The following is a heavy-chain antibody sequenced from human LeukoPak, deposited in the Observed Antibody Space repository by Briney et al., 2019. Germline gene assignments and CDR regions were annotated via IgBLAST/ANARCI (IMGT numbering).Heavy chain of an antibody. D-gene: IGHD6-13*01. CDR1: GGSISSSSYY. CDR3: ARDVTAAFDY. J-gene: IGHJ4*02. CDR2: IYYSGST. Sequence: SETLSLTCTVSGGSISSSSYYWGWIRQPPGKGLEWIGSIYYSGSTYYNPPLKSRVTISVDTSKNQFSLKLSSVTAADTAVYYCARDVTAAFDYWGQGTLVTVSS. V-gene: IGHV4-39*07.